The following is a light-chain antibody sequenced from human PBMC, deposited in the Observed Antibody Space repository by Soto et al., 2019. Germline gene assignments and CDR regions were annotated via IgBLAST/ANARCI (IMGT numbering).Light chain of an antibody. V-gene: IGKV3-11*01. CDR2: DAS. J-gene: IGKJ4*01. Sequence: EIVLTQSPATLSLSPGERATLSCRASQSVNIYLAWYQQKPGQAPRLLIYDASNRATGIPARFSGSGSGTDFTLTISSLEPEDFAVYYCQQRSSWPLTFGGGTKVESK. CDR3: QQRSSWPLT. CDR1: QSVNIY.